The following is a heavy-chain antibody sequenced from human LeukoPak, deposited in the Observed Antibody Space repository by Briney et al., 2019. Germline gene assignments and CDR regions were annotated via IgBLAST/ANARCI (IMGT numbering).Heavy chain of an antibody. CDR1: GGTFSSYA. D-gene: IGHD4-11*01. V-gene: IGHV1-18*01. CDR2: ISAYNGNT. CDR3: ARLRGQYYNWFDP. J-gene: IGHJ5*02. Sequence: GASVKVSCKASGGTFSSYAISWVRQAPGQGLEWMGWISAYNGNTNYAQKLQGRVTMTTDTSTSTAYMELRNLRSDDTAVYYCARLRGQYYNWFDPWGQGTLVTVSS.